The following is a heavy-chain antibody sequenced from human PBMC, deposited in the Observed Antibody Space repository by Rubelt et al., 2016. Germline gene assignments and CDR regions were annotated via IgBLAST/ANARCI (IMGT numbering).Heavy chain of an antibody. CDR1: GFTFSSYA. Sequence: SCAASGFTFSSYAMTWVRQVPGKGLEWVSGISGSGGSTYNADSAKGRFTISRDIAKNTVYLQMNSLRVEDTAMYYCARSWGSSFSDYWGQGTLVTVSS. CDR3: ARSWGSSFSDY. V-gene: IGHV3-23*01. J-gene: IGHJ4*02. D-gene: IGHD6-19*01. CDR2: ISGSGGST.